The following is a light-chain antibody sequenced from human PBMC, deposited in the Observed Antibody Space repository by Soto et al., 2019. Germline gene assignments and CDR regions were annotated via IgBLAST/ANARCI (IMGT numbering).Light chain of an antibody. J-gene: IGLJ1*01. CDR1: SSDVGGYKY. CDR3: SSYAGINKIRV. Sequence: QSALTQPPSASGSPGQSVTISCTGTSSDVGGYKYVSWYQQHPGKAPKLMIFAVNKRPSGVPDRFSGSKSGNTASLTVSGLQAEYEADYYRSSYAGINKIRVFGTGTKLTVL. CDR2: AVN. V-gene: IGLV2-8*01.